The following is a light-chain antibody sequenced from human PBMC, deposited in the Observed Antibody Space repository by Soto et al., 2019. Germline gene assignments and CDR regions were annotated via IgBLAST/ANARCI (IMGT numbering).Light chain of an antibody. V-gene: IGLV2-23*01. Sequence: QSALTQPASVSGSRGQSITISCIGTSSDIGSSNLVSWYQQHPGKAPKLMIYEGGKRPSGASNRFFGSKSGNTASLTISGLQAEDEGDYYCCSYVDSIAYVFGSGTKLTVL. CDR2: EGG. J-gene: IGLJ1*01. CDR3: CSYVDSIAYV. CDR1: SSDIGSSNL.